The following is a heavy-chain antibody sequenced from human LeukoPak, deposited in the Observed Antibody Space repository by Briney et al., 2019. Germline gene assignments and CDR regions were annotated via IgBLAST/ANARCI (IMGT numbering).Heavy chain of an antibody. Sequence: ASVKVSCKASGYTFTSYDINWVRQATGQGLEWMGWMNPNSGNTGYAQKFQGRVTMTRDTSISTAYMELSSLRSEDTAVYYCARAVRSRTRLYYFDYWGQGTLVTVSS. CDR2: MNPNSGNT. CDR3: ARAVRSRTRLYYFDY. V-gene: IGHV1-8*01. D-gene: IGHD4-17*01. CDR1: GYTFTSYD. J-gene: IGHJ4*02.